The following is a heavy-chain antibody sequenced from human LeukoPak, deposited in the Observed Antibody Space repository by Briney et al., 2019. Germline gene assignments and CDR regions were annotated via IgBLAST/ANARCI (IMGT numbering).Heavy chain of an antibody. CDR1: GFTFSRYG. CDR2: IWSDGSNE. CDR3: TTDAGMRPFDY. D-gene: IGHD3-10*01. V-gene: IGHV3-33*01. J-gene: IGHJ4*02. Sequence: PGGSLRLSCAASGFTFSRYGMHWVRQAPGKGLEWVAVIWSDGSNEGYADSVKGRFTNSRDNSKNTLYLQMNSLRAEDTAMYYCTTDAGMRPFDYWGQGALVTVSS.